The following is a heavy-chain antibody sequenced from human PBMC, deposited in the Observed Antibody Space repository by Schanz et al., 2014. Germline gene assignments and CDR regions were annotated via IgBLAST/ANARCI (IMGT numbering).Heavy chain of an antibody. J-gene: IGHJ4*02. CDR2: IYYSGST. CDR3: AKDPSHGDYDYYFDY. D-gene: IGHD3-22*01. V-gene: IGHV4-31*03. Sequence: QVQLQESGPGLVKPSQTLSLTCTVSGVSISSGGYYWSWIRQHPGKGLEWIGYIYYSGSTYYNPSLKSRVTISVDTSKNQFSLNLSSATAADTAVYYCAKDPSHGDYDYYFDYWGQGTLVTVSS. CDR1: GVSISSGGYY.